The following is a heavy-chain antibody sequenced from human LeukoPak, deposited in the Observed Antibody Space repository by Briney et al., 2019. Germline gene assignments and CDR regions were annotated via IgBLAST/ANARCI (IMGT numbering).Heavy chain of an antibody. CDR1: GFTFSSYG. D-gene: IGHD3-3*01. J-gene: IGHJ6*03. V-gene: IGHV3-33*06. Sequence: GGSLRLSCAASGFTFSSYGMHWVRRAPGKGLEGVAVIWYDGSNKYYADSVKGRFTISRDNPKNTLYLQMNSLGAEDKDVYYCAKDGHYDFSLNCMDVWGKGTTVTVSS. CDR3: AKDGHYDFSLNCMDV. CDR2: IWYDGSNK.